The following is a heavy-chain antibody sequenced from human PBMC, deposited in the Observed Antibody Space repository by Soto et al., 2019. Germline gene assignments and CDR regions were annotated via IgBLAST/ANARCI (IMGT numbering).Heavy chain of an antibody. D-gene: IGHD2-2*01. Sequence: QGQLVQSGGEVKRPGASVTVSCKTSGYTFSNYGITWVRQAPGQPLEWLGWISLYSDGTNYAQKFQGRVSMTTDTSMTTAYMELRRLRADDTAVYYCARVVPGAEAWFGTWGQGTLVNVAS. CDR3: ARVVPGAEAWFGT. V-gene: IGHV1-18*01. J-gene: IGHJ5*02. CDR2: ISLYSDGT. CDR1: GYTFSNYG.